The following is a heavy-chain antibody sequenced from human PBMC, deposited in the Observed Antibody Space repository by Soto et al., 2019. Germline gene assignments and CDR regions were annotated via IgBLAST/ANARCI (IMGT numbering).Heavy chain of an antibody. V-gene: IGHV4-61*01. CDR2: IYYSGST. CDR3: ARVVVATIRDAFDI. D-gene: IGHD5-12*01. J-gene: IGHJ3*02. Sequence: QVQLQESGPGLVKPSETLSLTCTVSGGSVSSGSYYWSWIRQPPGKGLEWIGYIYYSGSTNYNPSLQSRVTISVDTSKNQFSLKLSSVTAADTAVYYCARVVVATIRDAFDIWGQGTMVTVSS. CDR1: GGSVSSGSYY.